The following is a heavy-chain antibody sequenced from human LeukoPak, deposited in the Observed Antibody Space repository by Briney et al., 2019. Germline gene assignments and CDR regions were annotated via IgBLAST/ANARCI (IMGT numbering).Heavy chain of an antibody. V-gene: IGHV4-31*03. Sequence: SGTLSLTCTVSGGSISSGGYYWSWIRQHPGKGLEWIGYIYYSGSTYYNPSLKSRVTISVDTSKNQFSLKLSSVTAADTAVYYCASQGSSGWYYYFDYWGQGTLVTVSS. D-gene: IGHD6-19*01. J-gene: IGHJ4*02. CDR2: IYYSGST. CDR1: GGSISSGGYY. CDR3: ASQGSSGWYYYFDY.